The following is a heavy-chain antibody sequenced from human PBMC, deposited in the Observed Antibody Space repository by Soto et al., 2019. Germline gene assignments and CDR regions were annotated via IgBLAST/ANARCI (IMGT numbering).Heavy chain of an antibody. CDR2: TYYRSKWYN. D-gene: IGHD6-19*01. V-gene: IGHV6-1*01. CDR1: GDSVSSNSAA. J-gene: IGHJ4*02. CDR3: ARGPPPPQAHPPPVAGTVY. Sequence: SQTLSLTCAISGDSVSSNSAAWNWIRQSPSRGLEWLGRTYYRSKWYNDYAVSVKSRITINPDTSKNPFSLQLNSVTPEDTAVYYCARGPPPPQAHPPPVAGTVYWGQGTLVTVSS.